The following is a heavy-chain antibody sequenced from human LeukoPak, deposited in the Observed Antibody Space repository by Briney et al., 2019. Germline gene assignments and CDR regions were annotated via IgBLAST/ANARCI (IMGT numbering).Heavy chain of an antibody. V-gene: IGHV3-7*01. CDR3: AGGPHHIVVDS. CDR2: IKQDGSEK. D-gene: IGHD2-21*01. Sequence: PGGSLRLSCAASGFTFSSYWMSWVRQAPGKGLEWVGNIKQDGSEKYYVDSVKGRFTISRDNAKNSPYLQMNSLRAEDTAVYYCAGGPHHIVVDSWGQGTLVTVSS. J-gene: IGHJ4*02. CDR1: GFTFSSYW.